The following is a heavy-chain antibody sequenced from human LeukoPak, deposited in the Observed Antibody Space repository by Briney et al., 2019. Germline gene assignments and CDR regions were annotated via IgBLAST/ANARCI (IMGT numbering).Heavy chain of an antibody. CDR1: GFTFSSYA. CDR3: AKDERNWNYNLASQTYD. CDR2: ISYDGSNK. V-gene: IGHV3-30-3*01. J-gene: IGHJ4*02. D-gene: IGHD1-7*01. Sequence: GGSLRLSCAASGFTFSSYAMHWVRQAPGKGLEWVAVISYDGSNKYYADSVKGRFTISRDNSKNTLYLQMNSLRAEDTAVYYCAKDERNWNYNLASQTYDWGQGTLVTVSS.